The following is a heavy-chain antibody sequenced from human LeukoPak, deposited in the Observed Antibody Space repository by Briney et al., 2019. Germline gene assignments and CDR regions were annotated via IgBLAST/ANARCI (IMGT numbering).Heavy chain of an antibody. D-gene: IGHD3/OR15-3a*01. V-gene: IGHV3-33*06. Sequence: SGGSLRLSCAASGFSFSTYGMFWVRQAPGRGLEWVGVVSYDGSKQYYADSVKGRFTISRDNSKNTLCLQMDSLRAEDTAVYYCAKGEFWTGIGEFFLYWGQGTLVTVSS. CDR2: VSYDGSKQ. CDR3: AKGEFWTGIGEFFLY. J-gene: IGHJ1*01. CDR1: GFSFSTYG.